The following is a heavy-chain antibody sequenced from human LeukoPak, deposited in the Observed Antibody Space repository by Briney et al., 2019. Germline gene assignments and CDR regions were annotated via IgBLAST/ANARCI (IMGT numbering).Heavy chain of an antibody. CDR3: ARVPLTDSRDDAFDI. CDR2: NYYSGST. D-gene: IGHD3-22*01. V-gene: IGHV4-59*08. CDR1: GGSISSYY. Sequence: PSETLSLTCTVFGGSISSYYWSWIRQPPGKGLEWIGYNYYSGSTNYNPSLKSRVTISVDTSKNQFSLKLSSVTAADTAVYYCARVPLTDSRDDAFDIWGQGTMVTVSS. J-gene: IGHJ3*02.